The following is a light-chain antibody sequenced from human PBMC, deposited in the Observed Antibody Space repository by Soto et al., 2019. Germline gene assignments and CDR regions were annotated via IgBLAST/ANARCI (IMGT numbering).Light chain of an antibody. CDR2: GTS. CDR1: QSVDNN. CDR3: QQYASSPTT. V-gene: IGKV3-20*01. J-gene: IGKJ1*01. Sequence: EIVMTQSPATLSASPGESATLSCRASQSVDNNVAWYQQKSGQAPRPLIYGTSSRATGIPDRFSGSGSGTDFTLTINRLEPEDFAVYYCQQYASSPTTFGQGTKVDNK.